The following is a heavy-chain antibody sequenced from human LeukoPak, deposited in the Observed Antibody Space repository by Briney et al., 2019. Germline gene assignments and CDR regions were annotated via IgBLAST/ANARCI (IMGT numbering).Heavy chain of an antibody. CDR3: ARRVAVTGYYGMDV. V-gene: IGHV4-39*01. CDR2: IYYSGST. D-gene: IGHD6-19*01. Sequence: SETLSLTCTVSGGSIISSSYYWGWIRHPPGKGLEGIGSIYYSGSTYYNPSLKSRVTISVDTSKNQFSLKLSSVTAADMAVYYCARRVAVTGYYGMDVWGQGTTVTVSS. J-gene: IGHJ6*02. CDR1: GGSIISSSYY.